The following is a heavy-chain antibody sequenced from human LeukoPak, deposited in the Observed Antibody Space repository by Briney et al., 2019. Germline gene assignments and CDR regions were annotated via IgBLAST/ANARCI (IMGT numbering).Heavy chain of an antibody. Sequence: PGGSLRLSCAASGFTFSSYSMNWVRQAPGKGLEWVSSISSSSSYIYYADSVKGRFTISRDNAKNSLYLQMNSLRAEDTAVYYCARGDLYGDYGIDYWGPGTLVTVSS. J-gene: IGHJ4*02. CDR1: GFTFSSYS. CDR2: ISSSSSYI. D-gene: IGHD4-17*01. V-gene: IGHV3-21*01. CDR3: ARGDLYGDYGIDY.